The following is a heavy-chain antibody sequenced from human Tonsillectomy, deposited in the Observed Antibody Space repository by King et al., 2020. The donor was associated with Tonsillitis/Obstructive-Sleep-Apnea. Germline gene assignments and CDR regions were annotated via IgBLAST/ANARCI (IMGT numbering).Heavy chain of an antibody. CDR3: TRCLYYGSGSYAFDI. V-gene: IGHV3-49*05. J-gene: IGHJ3*02. CDR1: GFTFGDYA. D-gene: IGHD3-10*01. CDR2: IRSKAYGGTT. Sequence: VQLVESGGGLVKPGRSLRLSYTASGFTFGDYAMSWFRQAPGKGLEWVGFIRSKAYGGTTEYAASVKGRFTISRDDSKSIAYLQMNSLRTVDTAVYYCTRCLYYGSGSYAFDIWGQGTMVTVSS.